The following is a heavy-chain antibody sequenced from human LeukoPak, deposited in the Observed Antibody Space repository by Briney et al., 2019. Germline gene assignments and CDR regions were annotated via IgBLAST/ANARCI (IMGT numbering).Heavy chain of an antibody. J-gene: IGHJ4*02. V-gene: IGHV1-2*06. CDR3: ARAGSSGWLFDY. D-gene: IGHD6-19*01. CDR1: GYTFTSYY. CDR2: IISNSGST. Sequence: ASVKVSCNASGYTFTSYYMHWGRQAPGQGLEGMVRIISNSGSTNYAQKFQGRVTMTRDTSISTAYMELSRLRSDDTAVYYCARAGSSGWLFDYWGQGTLVTVSS.